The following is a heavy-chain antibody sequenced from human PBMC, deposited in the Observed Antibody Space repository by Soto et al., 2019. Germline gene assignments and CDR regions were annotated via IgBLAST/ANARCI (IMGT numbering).Heavy chain of an antibody. CDR1: GGSISSGGYY. D-gene: IGHD2-2*01. CDR3: ARAVYCSSTSCSNNWFDP. Sequence: QVQLQESGPGLVKPSHTLSLTCTVSGGSISSGGYYWSWIRQHPGKGLEWIGYIYYSGSTYYNPSLKSRVTISVDTSKNQFSLKLSSVTAADTAVYYCARAVYCSSTSCSNNWFDPWGQGTLVTVSS. CDR2: IYYSGST. J-gene: IGHJ5*02. V-gene: IGHV4-31*03.